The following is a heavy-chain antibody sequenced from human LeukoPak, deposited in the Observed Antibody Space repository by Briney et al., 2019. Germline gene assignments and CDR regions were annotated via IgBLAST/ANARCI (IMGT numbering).Heavy chain of an antibody. D-gene: IGHD6-19*01. CDR1: GDSVSSNSFT. J-gene: IGHJ6*02. CDR2: TYYRSKWYN. Sequence: SQTLSLTCGISGDSVSSNSFTWNWIRQSPSRGLEWLGRTYYRSKWYNDYAVSVKSRITINPDTSKNQFSLQLNSVTPEDTAVYYCARERREQWLVLGYYYGMDVWGQGTTVTVSS. V-gene: IGHV6-1*01. CDR3: ARERREQWLVLGYYYGMDV.